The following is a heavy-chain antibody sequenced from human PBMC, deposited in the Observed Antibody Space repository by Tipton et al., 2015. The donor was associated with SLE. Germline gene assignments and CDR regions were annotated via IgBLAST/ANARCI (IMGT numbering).Heavy chain of an antibody. V-gene: IGHV4-39*07. CDR3: ARLRDPGYFDY. Sequence: TLSLTCTVSGGSISSSSYYWGWIRQPPGKGLEWIGSIYYSGSTYYNPSLKSRVTISVDTSKNQFSLKLSSVTAADTAVYYCARLRDPGYFDYWGQGTLVTVSS. CDR2: IYYSGST. CDR1: GGSISSSSYY. D-gene: IGHD3-10*01. J-gene: IGHJ4*02.